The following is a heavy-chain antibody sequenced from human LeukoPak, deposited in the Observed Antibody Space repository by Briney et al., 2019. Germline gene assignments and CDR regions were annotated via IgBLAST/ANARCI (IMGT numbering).Heavy chain of an antibody. CDR3: AKAFRGSTSCRTFGD. CDR1: GGSISSGGYY. V-gene: IGHV4-31*03. D-gene: IGHD2-2*01. CDR2: TYYSGST. J-gene: IGHJ4*02. Sequence: SETLSLTCTVSGGSISSGGYYWSWIRQHPGKGLEWIGYTYYSGSTYYNPSLKSRVTISVDTSKNQFSLKLSSVTAADTAVYYCAKAFRGSTSCRTFGDWGQGTLVTVSS.